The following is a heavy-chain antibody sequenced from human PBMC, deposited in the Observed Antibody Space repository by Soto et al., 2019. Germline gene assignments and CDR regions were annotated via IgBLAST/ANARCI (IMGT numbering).Heavy chain of an antibody. V-gene: IGHV3-74*01. CDR2: INSDGSKM. J-gene: IGHJ4*02. D-gene: IGHD3-9*01. CDR1: GFSFSSYS. Sequence: EVQLVESGGGLVQPGGSLRLSCAASGFSFSSYSMHWVRQAPGEGLVWLSRINSDGSKMVYADSVKGRFTISRDNAKNTLYLEMSGLGAEDTAVYYCARDYYVLFTGYYFDHWGQGTLVTVSS. CDR3: ARDYYVLFTGYYFDH.